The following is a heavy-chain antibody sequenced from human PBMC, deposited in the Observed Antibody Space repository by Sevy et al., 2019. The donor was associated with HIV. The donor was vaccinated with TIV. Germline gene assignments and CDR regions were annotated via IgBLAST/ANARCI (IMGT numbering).Heavy chain of an antibody. J-gene: IGHJ3*02. Sequence: GGSLRLSCAASGFTFSSYAMSWVRQAPGKGLEWVSAISGSGGSTYYADSVKGRFNISRDNSKNTLYLQMNSLRAEDTVVYYCTKDDRIAVAGLIAFDIWGQGTMVTVSS. CDR2: ISGSGGST. CDR1: GFTFSSYA. CDR3: TKDDRIAVAGLIAFDI. V-gene: IGHV3-23*01. D-gene: IGHD6-19*01.